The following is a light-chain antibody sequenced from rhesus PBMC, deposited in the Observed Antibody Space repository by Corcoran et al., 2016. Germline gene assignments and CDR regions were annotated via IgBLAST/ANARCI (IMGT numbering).Light chain of an antibody. CDR2: KAY. Sequence: DIQMTQSPSSLSASVGDTVTITCRASHSISSWLAWYQQKPGKAPKLLIYKAYTLQNGVPSRFSVNGSGTDFTLTMSSLQSEDFATYCCQRYSSSPFTFGPVTKLDMK. CDR1: HSISSW. J-gene: IGKJ3*01. V-gene: IGKV1-22*01. CDR3: QRYSSSPFT.